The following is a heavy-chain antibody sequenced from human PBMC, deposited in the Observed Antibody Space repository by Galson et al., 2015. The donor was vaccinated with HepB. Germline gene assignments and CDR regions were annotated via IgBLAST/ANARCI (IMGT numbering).Heavy chain of an antibody. Sequence: VSCKASGGTFRESTFNWVRLVPGQGLQWLGDIMPIFGTRKGAQELQGRLSITADESTTTVYMELISLKSEDTAVYYCTKEAGDAVGAYYMDVWGNGTTVVVSS. J-gene: IGHJ6*03. D-gene: IGHD3-10*01. CDR3: TKEAGDAVGAYYMDV. CDR1: GGTFREST. CDR2: IMPIFGTR. V-gene: IGHV1-69*01.